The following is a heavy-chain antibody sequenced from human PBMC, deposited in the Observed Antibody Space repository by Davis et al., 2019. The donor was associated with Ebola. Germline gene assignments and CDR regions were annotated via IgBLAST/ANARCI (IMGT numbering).Heavy chain of an antibody. CDR3: ARRRFGLGWFDP. J-gene: IGHJ5*02. V-gene: IGHV1-8*02. D-gene: IGHD3-16*01. CDR1: GYTFTSYG. Sequence: ASVKVSCKASGYTFTSYGISWVRQAPGQGLEWMGWISAYSGNTGYAQKFQGRVTMTRNTSISTAYMELSSLRSEDTAVYYCARRRFGLGWFDPWGQGTLVTVSS. CDR2: ISAYSGNT.